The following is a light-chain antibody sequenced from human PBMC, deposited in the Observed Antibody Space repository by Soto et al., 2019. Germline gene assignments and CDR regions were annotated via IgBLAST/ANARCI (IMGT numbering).Light chain of an antibody. Sequence: QSALTQPASVSGSPGQSITISCTGTSSDDGGYNYISWYQQHPGKAPKLMIYEVSNRPSGVSNRFSGSKSGNTASLTISGLQAEDEADYYCSSYTSRSTLDYVFGSGTKLTVL. CDR3: SSYTSRSTLDYV. V-gene: IGLV2-14*01. CDR1: SSDDGGYNY. CDR2: EVS. J-gene: IGLJ1*01.